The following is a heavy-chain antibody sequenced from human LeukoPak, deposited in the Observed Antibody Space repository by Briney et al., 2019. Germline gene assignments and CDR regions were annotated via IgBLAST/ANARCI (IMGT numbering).Heavy chain of an antibody. Sequence: SETLSLTCSVSGGFNTHYYWSWIRQPAGKGLEWIGRIYTSGSTNYNPSLKSRVTISVDTSKNQFSLKLSSVTAADTAVYYCARTHSGSYYRGYYFDYWGQGTLVTVSS. CDR2: IYTSGST. J-gene: IGHJ4*02. CDR1: GGFNTHYY. V-gene: IGHV4-4*07. D-gene: IGHD1-26*01. CDR3: ARTHSGSYYRGYYFDY.